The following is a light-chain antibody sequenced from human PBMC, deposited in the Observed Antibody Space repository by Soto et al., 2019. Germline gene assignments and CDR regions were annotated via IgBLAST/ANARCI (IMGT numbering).Light chain of an antibody. CDR1: QSVSSN. Sequence: EIVMTQSPATLSVSPGERATLSCRASQSVSSNLAWYQQKPGQAPRLLIYGASTRATGIPARFSGSGSGTEFTLTISSLQPDDFATYYCQQYKFYWTFGQGTRVEIK. J-gene: IGKJ1*01. CDR2: GAS. CDR3: QQYKFYWT. V-gene: IGKV3-15*01.